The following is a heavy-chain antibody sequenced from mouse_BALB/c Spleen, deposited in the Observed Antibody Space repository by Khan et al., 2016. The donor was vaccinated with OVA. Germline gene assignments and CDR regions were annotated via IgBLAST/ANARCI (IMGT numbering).Heavy chain of an antibody. J-gene: IGHJ3*01. Sequence: EVQLQQSGPELMKPGASVKISCKASGYSFTSYYIHWVMQSHGTSLEWIGYIDPFSGGTTYNQKFTGKATLTVDKYSSTSYIHLSNLTSEDSAVYYCTRHCYVAWFTYWGQGTLVTVSA. CDR1: GYSFTSYY. CDR3: TRHCYVAWFTY. CDR2: IDPFSGGT. D-gene: IGHD2-12*01. V-gene: IGHV1S135*01.